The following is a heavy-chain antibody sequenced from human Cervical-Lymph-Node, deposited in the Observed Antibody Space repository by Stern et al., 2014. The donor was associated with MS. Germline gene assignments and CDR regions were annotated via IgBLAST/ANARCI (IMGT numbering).Heavy chain of an antibody. V-gene: IGHV3-9*01. CDR2: ISWNSGSI. CDR3: AGLVA. J-gene: IGHJ4*02. Sequence: EVQLVESGGGLVQPGRSLRLSCAASGFTFDDYVMHWVRQVPGKGLEWVSGISWNSGSIYYADSVKGLFTISRDNAKSSLYLQMNSLRVEDTALYYCAGLVAWGQGILVTVSS. CDR1: GFTFDDYV. D-gene: IGHD2-8*02.